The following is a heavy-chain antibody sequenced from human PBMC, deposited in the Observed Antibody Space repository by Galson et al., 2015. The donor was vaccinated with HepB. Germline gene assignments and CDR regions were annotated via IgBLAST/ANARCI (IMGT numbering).Heavy chain of an antibody. Sequence: LRLSCAASGFTFSSYAMSWVRQAPGKGLEWVAVIWYDGSNKYYADSVKGRFTISRDNSKNTLYLQMNSLRAEDTAVYYCARDLGGPGQPAFDIWGQGTMVTVSS. CDR1: GFTFSSYA. V-gene: IGHV3-33*08. J-gene: IGHJ3*02. CDR3: ARDLGGPGQPAFDI. D-gene: IGHD3-16*01. CDR2: IWYDGSNK.